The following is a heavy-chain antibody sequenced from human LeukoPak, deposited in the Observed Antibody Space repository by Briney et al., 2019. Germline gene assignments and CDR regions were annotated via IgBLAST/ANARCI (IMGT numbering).Heavy chain of an antibody. V-gene: IGHV4-61*01. J-gene: IGHJ4*02. CDR3: ARDRRDGYNYSFDY. CDR1: GGSISSSSYY. D-gene: IGHD5-24*01. Sequence: KPSETLSLTCTVSGGSISSSSYYWGWIRQPPGKGLEWIGYIYYSGSTNYNPSLKSRVTISVDTSKNQFSLKLSSVTAADTAVYYCARDRRDGYNYSFDYWGQGTLVTVSS. CDR2: IYYSGST.